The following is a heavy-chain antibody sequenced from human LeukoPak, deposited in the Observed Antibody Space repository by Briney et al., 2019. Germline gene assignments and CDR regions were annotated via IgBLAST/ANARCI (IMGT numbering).Heavy chain of an antibody. D-gene: IGHD6-13*01. CDR2: INTSGGST. CDR1: GYTFTNYY. V-gene: IGHV1-46*01. J-gene: IGHJ1*01. Sequence: ASVTVSCKASGYTFTNYYMHWVRQAPGQGLEWVGVINTSGGSTSYAQKFQGRVTMTRDTSTSTVYMELSSLRSEDTAVYYCARGTGIAAAVTSLFQYWGQGTLVTVSS. CDR3: ARGTGIAAAVTSLFQY.